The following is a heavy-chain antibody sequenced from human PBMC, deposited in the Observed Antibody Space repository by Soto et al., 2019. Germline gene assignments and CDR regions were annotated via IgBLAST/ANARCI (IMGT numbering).Heavy chain of an antibody. D-gene: IGHD6-19*01. Sequence: EVQVLDSGGGLVQPGGSQRLSCEASGFTFSNYAMSWVRQAPGKGLEWVSTISATGSTLYADSVKGRFTISRDNSKNKVYLQMNLLRAEDTAVYYCAKVSNKWAVAQRGYFDYWGQGTLVNVSS. V-gene: IGHV3-23*01. CDR1: GFTFSNYA. J-gene: IGHJ4*02. CDR3: AKVSNKWAVAQRGYFDY. CDR2: ISATGST.